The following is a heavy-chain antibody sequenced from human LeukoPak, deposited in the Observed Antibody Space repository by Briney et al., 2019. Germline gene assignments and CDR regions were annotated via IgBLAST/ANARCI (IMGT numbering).Heavy chain of an antibody. V-gene: IGHV1-46*01. CDR1: GYTFTSYY. CDR3: ARGKGQRIQLWLGY. Sequence: GASVKVSCKASGYTFTSYYMHWVRQAPGQGLEWMGIINPSGGITNYAQKFQGRVTMTRDTSTNTVYMELSGLRAEDTAVYYCARGKGQRIQLWLGYWGQGTLVTVSS. CDR2: INPSGGIT. J-gene: IGHJ4*02. D-gene: IGHD5-18*01.